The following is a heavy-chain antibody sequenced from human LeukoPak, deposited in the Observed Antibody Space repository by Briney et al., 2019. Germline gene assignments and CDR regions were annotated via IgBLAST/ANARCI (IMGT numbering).Heavy chain of an antibody. Sequence: GGSLRLSCAASGFTFSSYAMSWVRQAPGKGLEWVSGISGSGGSTSYADSVKGRFTISRDNSKNTVYLQMNSLRVEDAAVYYCAKEPLYCGGDCYEPFDCWGQGTLVTVSS. CDR1: GFTFSSYA. V-gene: IGHV3-23*01. J-gene: IGHJ4*02. D-gene: IGHD2-21*02. CDR2: ISGSGGST. CDR3: AKEPLYCGGDCYEPFDC.